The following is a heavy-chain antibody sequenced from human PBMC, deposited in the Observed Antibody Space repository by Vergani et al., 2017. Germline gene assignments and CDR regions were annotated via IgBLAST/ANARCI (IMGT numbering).Heavy chain of an antibody. J-gene: IGHJ3*02. Sequence: EVQLVESGGGVVQPGGSLRLSCAASGFTFDDYAMHWVRQAPGKGLEWVSLISGDGGSTYYADSVKGRFTISRDNSKNSLYLQMNSLRTEDTALYYCAKDRRYCSSTSCDNDAFDIWGQGTMVTVSS. CDR2: ISGDGGST. D-gene: IGHD2-2*02. CDR3: AKDRRYCSSTSCDNDAFDI. CDR1: GFTFDDYA. V-gene: IGHV3-43*02.